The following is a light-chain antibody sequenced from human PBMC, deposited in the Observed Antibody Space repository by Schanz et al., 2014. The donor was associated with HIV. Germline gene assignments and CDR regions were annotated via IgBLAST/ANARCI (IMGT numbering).Light chain of an antibody. CDR1: TGNIGANY. Sequence: NFLLTQPQSVSASPGKTITISCIGSTGNIGANYVQWYQQRPGSAPTTVIYEDHHRPSGVPHRFSGLIDSSSNSASLIISELKTEDEADYYCQSYDSDNHWVFGGGTKLTVL. CDR3: QSYDSDNHWV. J-gene: IGLJ3*02. CDR2: EDH. V-gene: IGLV6-57*02.